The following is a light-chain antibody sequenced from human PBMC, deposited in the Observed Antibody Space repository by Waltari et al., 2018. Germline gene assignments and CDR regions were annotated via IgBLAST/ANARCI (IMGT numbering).Light chain of an antibody. V-gene: IGKV4-1*01. CDR2: WPS. J-gene: IGKJ5*01. Sequence: DIVMTQSPDSLAVSLAERATIHCKSIQSVLSSSNNKNYLAWYQQKPGQPPTWLIYWPSTRESEVADRFRGSGSGPDFTLTISSLQADDVAVYYCQQYYTTPITFGQGTRLEIK. CDR3: QQYYTTPIT. CDR1: QSVLSSSNNKNY.